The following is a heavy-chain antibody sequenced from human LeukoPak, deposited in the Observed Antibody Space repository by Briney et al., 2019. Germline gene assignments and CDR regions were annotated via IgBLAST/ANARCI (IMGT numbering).Heavy chain of an antibody. CDR3: AREPKEWELPDY. D-gene: IGHD1-26*01. J-gene: IGHJ4*02. CDR2: IRYDGSNK. Sequence: PGGSLRLSCAASGFTFSSYGMHWVRQAPGKGLEWVAFIRYDGSNKYYVGSVKGRFTISRDNSKNTLYLQMNSLRAEDTAVYYCAREPKEWELPDYWGQGTLVTVSS. CDR1: GFTFSSYG. V-gene: IGHV3-30*02.